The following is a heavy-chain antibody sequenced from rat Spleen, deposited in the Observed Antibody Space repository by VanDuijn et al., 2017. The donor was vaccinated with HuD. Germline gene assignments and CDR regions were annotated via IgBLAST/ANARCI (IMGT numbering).Heavy chain of an antibody. V-gene: IGHV2-32*01. CDR3: ARHLREASGVMDV. Sequence: QVQLKESGPGLVQPSQTLSLTCTVSGFSLTTYHVHWVRQSPGKGLEWMGVMWSHGDTSYNSALKSRLSISRDTSKSQIFLKMNRLQPEDTGTYYCARHLREASGVMDVWGQGASVTVSS. CDR1: GFSLTTYH. J-gene: IGHJ4*01. CDR2: MWSHGDT. D-gene: IGHD4-3*01.